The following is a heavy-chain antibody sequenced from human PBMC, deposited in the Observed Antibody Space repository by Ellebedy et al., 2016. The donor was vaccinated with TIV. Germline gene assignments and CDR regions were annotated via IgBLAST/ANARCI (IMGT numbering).Heavy chain of an antibody. CDR1: GFTFSSYG. Sequence: PGGSLRLSCAASGFTFSSYGMHWVRQAPGKGLEWVAVISYDGSNKYYADSVKGRFTISRDNSKNTLYLQMNSLRAEDTAVYYCATDHLPFKELRIFDYWGQGTLVTVSS. CDR3: ATDHLPFKELRIFDY. CDR2: ISYDGSNK. J-gene: IGHJ4*02. V-gene: IGHV3-30*03. D-gene: IGHD1-7*01.